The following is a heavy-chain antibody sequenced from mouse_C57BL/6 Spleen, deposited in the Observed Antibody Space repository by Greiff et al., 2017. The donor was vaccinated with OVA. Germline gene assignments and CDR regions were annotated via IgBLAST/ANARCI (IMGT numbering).Heavy chain of an antibody. CDR1: GFTFSSYG. D-gene: IGHD2-12*01. CDR2: ISSGGSYT. J-gene: IGHJ3*01. V-gene: IGHV5-6*01. CDR3: ERRDNYDSWFDY. Sequence: EVQLVESGGDLVKPGGSLKLSCAASGFTFSSYGMSWVRQTPDKRLEWVATISSGGSYTSYPDSVKGRFTISRDNAKNTLYLQMINLKAEDTDMYYCERRDNYDSWFDYWGKGTMVTVSA.